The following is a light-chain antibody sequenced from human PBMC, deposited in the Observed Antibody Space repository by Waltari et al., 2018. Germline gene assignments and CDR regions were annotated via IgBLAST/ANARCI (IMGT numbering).Light chain of an antibody. J-gene: IGLJ3*02. Sequence: QSALTQPASVSGSPGQSITISCPGTSSDVGFYNYVSWYQQHPGKAPKLMIYDVSELPSGVSNRFSGSKSGNTAFLTISGLQAEDEADYYCNSYTGSSSWVFGGGTKLTVL. CDR1: SSDVGFYNY. V-gene: IGLV2-14*01. CDR2: DVS. CDR3: NSYTGSSSWV.